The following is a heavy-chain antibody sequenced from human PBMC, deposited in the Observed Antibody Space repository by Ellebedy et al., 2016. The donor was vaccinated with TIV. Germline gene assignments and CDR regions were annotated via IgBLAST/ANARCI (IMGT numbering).Heavy chain of an antibody. CDR1: GGSISSSSYY. D-gene: IGHD5-12*01. CDR3: ARRALSGYSPDY. J-gene: IGHJ4*02. Sequence: SETLSLXXTVSGGSISSSSYYWGWIRQPPGKGLEWIGSIYYSGSTYYNPSLKSRVTISVYTSKNQFSLKLSSVTAADTAVYYCARRALSGYSPDYWGQGTLVTVSS. V-gene: IGHV4-39*01. CDR2: IYYSGST.